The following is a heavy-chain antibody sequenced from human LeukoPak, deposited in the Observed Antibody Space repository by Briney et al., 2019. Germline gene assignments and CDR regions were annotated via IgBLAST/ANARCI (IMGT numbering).Heavy chain of an antibody. CDR3: AREIIVGATQTYYYYYGMDV. Sequence: GGSLRLSCAASGFTFSSYWMSWVRQAPGKGLEWVANIKQDGSEKYYVDSVKGRFTISRDNAKNSLYLQMNSPRAEDTAVYYCAREIIVGATQTYYYYYGMDVWGQGTTVTVSS. J-gene: IGHJ6*02. CDR1: GFTFSSYW. CDR2: IKQDGSEK. V-gene: IGHV3-7*01. D-gene: IGHD1-26*01.